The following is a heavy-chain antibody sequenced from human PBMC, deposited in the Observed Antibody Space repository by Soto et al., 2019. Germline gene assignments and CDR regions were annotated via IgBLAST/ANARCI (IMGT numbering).Heavy chain of an antibody. CDR1: GGSISSSNW. Sequence: SETLSLTCAVSGGSISSSNWWSWVRQPPGKGLEWIGEIYHSGSTNYNPSLKSRVTISVDKSKNQFSLKLSSVTAADTAVYYCARVGVGYCSRTSCSSGAFDIWGQGTMVTVSS. CDR3: ARVGVGYCSRTSCSSGAFDI. J-gene: IGHJ3*02. CDR2: IYHSGST. V-gene: IGHV4-4*02. D-gene: IGHD2-2*01.